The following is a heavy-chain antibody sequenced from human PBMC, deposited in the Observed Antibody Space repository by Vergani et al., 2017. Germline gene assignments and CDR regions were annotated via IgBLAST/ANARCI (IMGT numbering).Heavy chain of an antibody. V-gene: IGHV4-30-4*01. D-gene: IGHD3-22*01. CDR2: IYYSGST. CDR1: GGSTSSGDYY. CDR3: ARGASYVSRGYPFDAFDI. Sequence: QLQLQESGPGLVKPSQTLSLTCTVSGGSTSSGDYYWSWIRQPPGKGLEWIGYIYYSGSTYYNPSLKSRVTISVDTSTNQFFLKLSSVTAADTAVYYCARGASYVSRGYPFDAFDIWGQGTMVTVSS. J-gene: IGHJ3*02.